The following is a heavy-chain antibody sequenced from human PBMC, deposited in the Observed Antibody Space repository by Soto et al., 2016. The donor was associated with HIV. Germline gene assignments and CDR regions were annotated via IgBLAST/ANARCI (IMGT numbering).Heavy chain of an antibody. CDR3: ARRGVAMSRGPLEH. J-gene: IGHJ1*01. Sequence: QVQLVQSGTEVKKPGASVKVSCQTSGYTFTGFYIHWVRLAPGQGLEWMGWINPNSGVTNYAQKFKGRVTMTRDTSSGVVSLDLAGLSSNDTAIYYCARRGVAMSRGPLEHWGLGTL. CDR2: INPNSGVT. CDR1: GYTFTGFY. V-gene: IGHV1-2*02. D-gene: IGHD3-10*01.